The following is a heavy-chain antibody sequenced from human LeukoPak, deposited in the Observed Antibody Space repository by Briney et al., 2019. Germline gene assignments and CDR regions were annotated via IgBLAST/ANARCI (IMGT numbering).Heavy chain of an antibody. Sequence: SQTLSLTCTVSGGSISSGGYYWIWIRQHSGRGLEWIGYIYDSGSTYYNPSLKSRVTISVDTSKNHFSLKLSSVTAADTAVYYCARVTMIVVVIDYWGQGTLVTVSS. D-gene: IGHD3-22*01. CDR2: IYDSGST. J-gene: IGHJ4*02. V-gene: IGHV4-31*03. CDR3: ARVTMIVVVIDY. CDR1: GGSISSGGYY.